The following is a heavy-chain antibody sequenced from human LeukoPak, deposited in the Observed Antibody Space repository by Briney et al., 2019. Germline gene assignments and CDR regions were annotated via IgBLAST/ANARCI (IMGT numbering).Heavy chain of an antibody. CDR2: ISAYNGNT. D-gene: IGHD3-10*01. V-gene: IGHV1-18*01. J-gene: IGHJ4*02. CDR3: ARDSATFGAGSFYLPDY. Sequence: GASVKVSCKASGYTFTSYGISWVRQAPGQGLEWMGWISAYNGNTNYAQKLQGRVTMTTDTSTSTAYMELRSLRFDDTAVYFCARDSATFGAGSFYLPDYWGQGTLVTVSS. CDR1: GYTFTSYG.